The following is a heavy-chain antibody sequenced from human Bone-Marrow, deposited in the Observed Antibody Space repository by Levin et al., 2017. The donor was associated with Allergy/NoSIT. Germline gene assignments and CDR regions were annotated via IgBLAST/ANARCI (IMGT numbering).Heavy chain of an antibody. Sequence: HPGGSLRLSCAASGFTFSSYSMNWVRQSPGRGLEWVSYISSVGTTIYYADSVKGRFTMSRDNDKNSLYLQMNNLRVEDTAVYYCAPDPDSGTYVMDWGQGTLVSVSS. D-gene: IGHD1-26*01. V-gene: IGHV3-48*01. CDR3: APDPDSGTYVMD. J-gene: IGHJ4*02. CDR2: ISSVGTTI. CDR1: GFTFSSYS.